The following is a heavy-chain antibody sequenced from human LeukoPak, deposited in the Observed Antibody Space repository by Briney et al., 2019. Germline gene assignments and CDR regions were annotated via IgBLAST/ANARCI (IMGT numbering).Heavy chain of an antibody. CDR2: ISGSGGST. CDR1: GFTFSNYA. Sequence: PGASLRLSCAASGFTFSNYAMSWVRQAPGKGLEWVSAISGSGGSTYYADSVKGRFTISRDNSKNTLYLQMNSLRAEDTAVYHCANLDYGGNPRVDYWGQGTLVTVSS. D-gene: IGHD4-23*01. CDR3: ANLDYGGNPRVDY. V-gene: IGHV3-23*01. J-gene: IGHJ4*02.